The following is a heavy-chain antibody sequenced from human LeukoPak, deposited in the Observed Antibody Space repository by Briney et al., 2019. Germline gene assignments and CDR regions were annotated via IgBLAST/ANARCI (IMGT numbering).Heavy chain of an antibody. CDR3: ARDGSMVGVKIDY. V-gene: IGHV3-21*01. J-gene: IGHJ4*02. D-gene: IGHD1-26*01. CDR2: ISSSSSYI. CDR1: GFTFSSYS. Sequence: GGSLRLSCAASGFTFSSYSMNWVRQAPGKGLEWVSSISSSSSYIYYADSVKGRFTISRDNAKNSLYLQMNSLRAEDTAVYYCARDGSMVGVKIDYWGQGTLVTVSS.